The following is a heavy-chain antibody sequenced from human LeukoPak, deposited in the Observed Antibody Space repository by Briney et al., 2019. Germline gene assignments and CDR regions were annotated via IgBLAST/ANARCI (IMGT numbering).Heavy chain of an antibody. CDR3: ARDHELYCSGGSCSRMDV. Sequence: GGSLRLSCAASGFTVSSNHMSWVRQAPGKGLEWVSVIYSGGNTYYADSVKGRFTISRDNSKNTLYLQMNSLRAEDTAVYYCARDHELYCSGGSCSRMDVWGKGTTVTISS. J-gene: IGHJ6*03. CDR1: GFTVSSNH. V-gene: IGHV3-66*01. D-gene: IGHD2-15*01. CDR2: IYSGGNT.